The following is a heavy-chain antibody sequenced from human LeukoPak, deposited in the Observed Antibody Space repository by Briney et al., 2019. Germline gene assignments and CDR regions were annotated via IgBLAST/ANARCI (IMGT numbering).Heavy chain of an antibody. D-gene: IGHD3-22*01. Sequence: SLRLSCAASGFTFSDYYMSWIRQAPGKGLEWVSYISSSGSTIYYADSVKGRFTISRDNAKNSLYLQMNSLRAEDTAVYYCARTPSNYYDSSGYQTFDYWGQGTLVTVSS. CDR2: ISSSGSTI. CDR1: GFTFSDYY. CDR3: ARTPSNYYDSSGYQTFDY. J-gene: IGHJ4*02. V-gene: IGHV3-11*01.